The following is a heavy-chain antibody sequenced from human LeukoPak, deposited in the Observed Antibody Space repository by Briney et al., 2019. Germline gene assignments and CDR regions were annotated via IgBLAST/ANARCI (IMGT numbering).Heavy chain of an antibody. D-gene: IGHD1-26*01. Sequence: PSDTLSLTCTVSGGSISSYYWSWIRQPAGKGLEWIGRIYPSGNTNYNPSLKSRVTMSVDTSRKQFSLKLSSVTAADTAVYYCARDREYSGSYFWLVPWGLGTLVAVSS. CDR2: IYPSGNT. V-gene: IGHV4-4*07. CDR3: ARDREYSGSYFWLVP. CDR1: GGSISSYY. J-gene: IGHJ5*02.